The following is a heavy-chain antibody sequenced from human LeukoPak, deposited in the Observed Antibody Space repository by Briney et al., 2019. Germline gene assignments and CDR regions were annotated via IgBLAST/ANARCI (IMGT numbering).Heavy chain of an antibody. CDR3: ARVPSGGPFDY. D-gene: IGHD2-15*01. Sequence: ASVQVSCKASGYSFPSYGISWVRQAPGQGLAWMGWISAYNGNTNYAQRLQGRVTMTTDTSTSTAYMELRSLTSDDTAVYYCARVPSGGPFDYWGQGTLVTVSS. CDR2: ISAYNGNT. J-gene: IGHJ4*02. CDR1: GYSFPSYG. V-gene: IGHV1-18*01.